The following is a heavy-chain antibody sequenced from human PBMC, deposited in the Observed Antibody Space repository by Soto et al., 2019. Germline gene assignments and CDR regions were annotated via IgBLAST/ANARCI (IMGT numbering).Heavy chain of an antibody. CDR2: IIPIFGTA. Sequence: GASVKVSCKASGGTFSSYAISWVRQAPGQGLEWMGGIIPIFGTANYAQKFQGRVTITADKSTSTAYMELSSLRSEDTAVYYCARDLPHYDYVWGSYRGFDYWGQGTVVTVSS. D-gene: IGHD3-16*02. CDR3: ARDLPHYDYVWGSYRGFDY. CDR1: GGTFSSYA. J-gene: IGHJ4*02. V-gene: IGHV1-69*06.